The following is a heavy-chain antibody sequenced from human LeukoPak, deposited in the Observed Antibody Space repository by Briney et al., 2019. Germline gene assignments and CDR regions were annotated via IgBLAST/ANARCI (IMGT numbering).Heavy chain of an antibody. D-gene: IGHD6-13*01. CDR2: IRSKADSYTA. V-gene: IGHV3-73*01. Sequence: GGSLKLSCAASGFTFSGSAMHWVRQASGKGLEWLGRIRSKADSYTAAYAASVKGRFIVSRDDSKNTAYLQMNSLKTEDTAVYYCRAAADLNDYWGQGTLVTVSS. CDR3: RAAADLNDY. J-gene: IGHJ4*02. CDR1: GFTFSGSA.